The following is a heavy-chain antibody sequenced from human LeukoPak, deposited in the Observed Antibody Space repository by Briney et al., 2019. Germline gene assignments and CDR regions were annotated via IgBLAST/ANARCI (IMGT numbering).Heavy chain of an antibody. Sequence: SETLSLTCAVSGYSISSGYYWGWIRQPPGKGLEWIGSIYHSGSTYYNPSLKSRVTISVDTSKNQLSLKLSSVTAADTAVYYCAITIFGVVDEGFDYWGQGTLVTVSS. V-gene: IGHV4-38-2*01. CDR3: AITIFGVVDEGFDY. J-gene: IGHJ4*02. CDR2: IYHSGST. CDR1: GYSISSGYY. D-gene: IGHD3-3*01.